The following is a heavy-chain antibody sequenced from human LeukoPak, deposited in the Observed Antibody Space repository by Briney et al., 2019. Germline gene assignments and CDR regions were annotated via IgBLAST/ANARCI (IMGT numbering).Heavy chain of an antibody. D-gene: IGHD1-26*01. J-gene: IGHJ4*02. CDR2: LSYSEDT. Sequence: SETLSLTCSVSGDSISSSGYYWGWIRQPPGKGLVWIGSLSYSEDTYYNPSLKSRVTICVGTSKTQFSLNLTSVTAADTAVYYCARSRYGSYYPFDFWGQGTLVTLSS. CDR1: GDSISSSGYY. V-gene: IGHV4-39*01. CDR3: ARSRYGSYYPFDF.